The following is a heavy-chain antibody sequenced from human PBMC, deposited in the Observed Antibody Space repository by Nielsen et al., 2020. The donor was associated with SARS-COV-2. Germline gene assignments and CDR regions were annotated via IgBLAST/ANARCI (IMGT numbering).Heavy chain of an antibody. V-gene: IGHV3-74*03. CDR2: INSDESRT. CDR3: ARLWDDGYYFDTGPYDY. D-gene: IGHD3-22*01. J-gene: IGHJ4*02. CDR1: GFTFSTYG. Sequence: GGSLRLSCAASGFTFSTYGMNWVRQAPGKGLAWVAHINSDESRTAYADSVKGRFTISRDNAKNTLYLQMNGLRAEDTAVYYCARLWDDGYYFDTGPYDYWGQGTLVTVSS.